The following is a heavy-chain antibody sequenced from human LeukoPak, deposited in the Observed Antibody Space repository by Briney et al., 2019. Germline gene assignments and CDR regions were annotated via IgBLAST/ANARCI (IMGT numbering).Heavy chain of an antibody. CDR2: IYHSGGT. Sequence: SETLSLTCAVYGGSFSGYYWSWIRQPPGKGLEWIGSIYHSGGTYYNPSLKRRVTISVDTSKNQFSLKLSSVTAADTAVYYCAKRSVRFLEWLPHWYFDLWGRGTLVTVSS. D-gene: IGHD3-3*01. V-gene: IGHV4-34*01. CDR3: AKRSVRFLEWLPHWYFDL. CDR1: GGSFSGYY. J-gene: IGHJ2*01.